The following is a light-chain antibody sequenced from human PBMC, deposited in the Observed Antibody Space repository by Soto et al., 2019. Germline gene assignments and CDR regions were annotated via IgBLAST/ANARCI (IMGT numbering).Light chain of an antibody. CDR3: CSYAGNYV. Sequence: SSLTQPRSVSGSPGQSVTISCTGTSSDVGGYNYVSWYQQHPGKAPKLMIYDVSKRPSGVPDRFSGSKSGNTASLTISGLQDEDEADYYCCSYAGNYVFGTGTKVTVL. J-gene: IGLJ1*01. CDR1: SSDVGGYNY. CDR2: DVS. V-gene: IGLV2-11*01.